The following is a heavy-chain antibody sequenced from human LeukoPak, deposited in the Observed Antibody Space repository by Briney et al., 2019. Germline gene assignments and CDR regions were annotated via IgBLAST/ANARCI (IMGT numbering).Heavy chain of an antibody. CDR3: ARGIWNDYYFDY. V-gene: IGHV4-39*02. J-gene: IGHJ4*02. CDR1: GGSVSSMSHF. Sequence: SETLSLTCTVSGGSVSSMSHFWGWIRQPPGKGLEWIGSIYSTTASYYNPSLGSRVTVSVDTSKNQLSLELTSVTAADTGVYYCARGIWNDYYFDYWGQRTLVTVSS. CDR2: IYSTTAS. D-gene: IGHD1-1*01.